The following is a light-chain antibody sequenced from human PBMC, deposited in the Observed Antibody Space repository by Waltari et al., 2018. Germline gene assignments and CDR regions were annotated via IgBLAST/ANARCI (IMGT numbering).Light chain of an antibody. Sequence: EIVMTKSPATLSMSPGETATLSCRASQGISINVAWYQQKPGQAPRLLMYGKSTRASGFPAGFSGSGSGTEFTLTISSLQSEDFATYYCQQYDIWPYTFGQGTKLEIK. CDR1: QGISIN. CDR2: GKS. J-gene: IGKJ2*01. V-gene: IGKV3-15*01. CDR3: QQYDIWPYT.